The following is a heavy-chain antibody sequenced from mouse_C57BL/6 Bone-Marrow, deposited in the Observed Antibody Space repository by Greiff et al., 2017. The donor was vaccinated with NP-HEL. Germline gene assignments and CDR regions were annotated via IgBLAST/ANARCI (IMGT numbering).Heavy chain of an antibody. Sequence: QVQLQQPGAELVKPGASVKMSCKASGYTFTSYWITWVKQRPGQGLEWIGDIYPGSGSTNYNEKFKSKATLTVETSSSTAYMQLSSLTSEDSAVYYCARKRIYYGYDGYWYFDVWGTGPTVTASS. D-gene: IGHD2-2*01. J-gene: IGHJ1*03. CDR1: GYTFTSYW. V-gene: IGHV1-55*01. CDR2: IYPGSGST. CDR3: ARKRIYYGYDGYWYFDV.